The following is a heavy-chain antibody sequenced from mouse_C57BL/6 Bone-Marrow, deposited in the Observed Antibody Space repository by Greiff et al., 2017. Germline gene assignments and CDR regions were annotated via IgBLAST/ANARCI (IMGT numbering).Heavy chain of an antibody. Sequence: VMLVESGGGLVKPGGSLKLSCAASGFTFSDYGMHWVRQAPEKGLEWVAYISSGSSTIYYSDTVKGRFTISRDNAKNTLFLQMTSLRSEDTAMCYCARPDFGDAMDYWGQGTSVSVSS. CDR1: GFTFSDYG. V-gene: IGHV5-17*01. J-gene: IGHJ4*01. CDR2: ISSGSSTI. CDR3: ARPDFGDAMDY.